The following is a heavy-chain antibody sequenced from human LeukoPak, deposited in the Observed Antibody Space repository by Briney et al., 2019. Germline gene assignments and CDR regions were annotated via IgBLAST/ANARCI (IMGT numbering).Heavy chain of an antibody. Sequence: SETLSLTCTVSGGSISIYYWSWIRQPPGKGLEWIGYIYNSGSTTYNPSLKSRATILVDTSKNQFSLRLSTVTAADTAVYYCARGLVEMATRYFDLWGRGTLVTVSS. CDR2: IYNSGST. V-gene: IGHV4-59*12. J-gene: IGHJ2*01. D-gene: IGHD5-24*01. CDR3: ARGLVEMATRYFDL. CDR1: GGSISIYY.